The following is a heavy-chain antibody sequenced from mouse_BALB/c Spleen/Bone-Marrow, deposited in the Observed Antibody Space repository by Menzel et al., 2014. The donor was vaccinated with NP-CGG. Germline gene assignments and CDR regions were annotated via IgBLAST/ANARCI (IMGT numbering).Heavy chain of an antibody. CDR1: GYTFTDYA. V-gene: IGHV1S137*01. CDR2: ISTYYGDA. CDR3: ARDLDY. J-gene: IGHJ2*01. Sequence: VQLQQSGAELVRPGVSVKISCKGSGYTFTDYAVHWVKQSHAKSLEWIGIISTYYGDATYNQKFKGKATMTVDKSSSTAYMELARLTSEDSAIYYCARDLDYWGQGTTLTVSS.